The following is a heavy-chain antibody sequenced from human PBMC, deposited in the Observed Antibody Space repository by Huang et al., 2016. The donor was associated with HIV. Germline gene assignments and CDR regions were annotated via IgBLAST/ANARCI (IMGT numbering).Heavy chain of an antibody. CDR3: ARMFKYDSGGYWGNDAFDI. Sequence: QVQLQQWGAELLKPSETLSLTCAVSGGSFSGHYWTWIRQPPGRGLEWIGEISDSGSTPYNPSLKSRVTISGDTSQSQFSLKLNSVTAADTAIYYCARMFKYDSGGYWGNDAFDIWGQGTMVTVSS. J-gene: IGHJ3*02. CDR2: ISDSGST. V-gene: IGHV4-34*02. CDR1: GGSFSGHY. D-gene: IGHD3-22*01.